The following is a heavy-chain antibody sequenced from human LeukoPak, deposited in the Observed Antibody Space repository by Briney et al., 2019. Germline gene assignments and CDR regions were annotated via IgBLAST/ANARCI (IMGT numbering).Heavy chain of an antibody. J-gene: IGHJ1*01. D-gene: IGHD6-6*01. CDR2: IIPILGIA. CDR1: GGTFSSYA. CDR3: AREGARTHRYVQQ. V-gene: IGHV1-69*04. Sequence: SVKVSCKASGGTFSSYAISWVRQAPGQGLEWMGRIIPILGIANYAQKFQGRVTITADKSTSAAYMELSSLRSEDTAVYYCAREGARTHRYVQQGGRGTRVSVLS.